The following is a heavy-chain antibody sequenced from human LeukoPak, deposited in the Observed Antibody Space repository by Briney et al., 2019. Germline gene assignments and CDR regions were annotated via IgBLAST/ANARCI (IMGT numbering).Heavy chain of an antibody. CDR3: ASEFFPYYYDSRGYYANWFDP. CDR1: GGAISSYD. D-gene: IGHD3-22*01. Sequence: PSETLSFTGTVSGGAISSYDWSWIRQPPGKGLEGMGYIYYGGSTNYIPSLKSRATLSVHTPNNQFPLQLHSVPAADTAVYYCASEFFPYYYDSRGYYANWFDPWGQGTLVTVPS. J-gene: IGHJ5*02. V-gene: IGHV4-59*01. CDR2: IYYGGST.